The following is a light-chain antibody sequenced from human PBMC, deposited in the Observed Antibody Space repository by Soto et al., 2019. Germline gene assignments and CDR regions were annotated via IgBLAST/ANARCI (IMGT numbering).Light chain of an antibody. CDR3: QQYYHWPVT. CDR1: RTVSNR. CDR2: GAS. J-gene: IGKJ4*01. Sequence: EILMTQSPDTLSVSPGERVTLSCRASRTVSNRLAWYQHKPGQAPRLLISGASTGATGIPPRLRGSGSGTEFTLTVDTLQSEDIAIYYCQQYYHWPVTFGGGTKVEIK. V-gene: IGKV3-15*01.